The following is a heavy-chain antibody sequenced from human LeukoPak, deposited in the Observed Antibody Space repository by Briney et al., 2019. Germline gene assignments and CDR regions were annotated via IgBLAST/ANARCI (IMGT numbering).Heavy chain of an antibody. CDR1: GYSFTSYW. CDR2: IYPGDSDT. Sequence: GESLEISCKGSGYSFTSYWIGWVRQMPGKGLEWMGIIYPGDSDTRYSPSFQGQVTISADKSISTAYLQWSSLKASDTAMYYCARHLGGAYYDFWSGYSRIDYWGQGTLVTVSS. D-gene: IGHD3-3*01. J-gene: IGHJ4*02. V-gene: IGHV5-51*01. CDR3: ARHLGGAYYDFWSGYSRIDY.